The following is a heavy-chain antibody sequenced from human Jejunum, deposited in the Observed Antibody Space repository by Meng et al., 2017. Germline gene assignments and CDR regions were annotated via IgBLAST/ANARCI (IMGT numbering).Heavy chain of an antibody. CDR2: ISGSGDTS. D-gene: IGHD1-1*01. V-gene: IGHV3-23*01. Sequence: GESLKISCAASGFTFNNHAMSWVRQAPGKGLECVSHISGSGDTSHYTDSVKGRFSSSRDNSRNTLYLQMNSLTAEDTAVYYCARGTITPPGTGWGCFCDYWGLGTLVTVSS. J-gene: IGHJ4*02. CDR3: ARGTITPPGTGWGCFCDY. CDR1: GFTFNNHA.